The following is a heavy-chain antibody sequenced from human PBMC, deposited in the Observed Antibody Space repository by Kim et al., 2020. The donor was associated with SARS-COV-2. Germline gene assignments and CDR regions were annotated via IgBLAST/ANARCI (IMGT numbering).Heavy chain of an antibody. CDR3: TRDPPWEPYSGYDYGVESYYYYGMDV. CDR2: IRSKAYGGTT. J-gene: IGHJ6*02. Sequence: GGSLRLSCTASGFTFGDYAMSWFRQAPGKGLEWVGFIRSKAYGGTTEYAASVKGRFTISRDDSKSIAYLQMNSLKTEDTAVYYCTRDPPWEPYSGYDYGVESYYYYGMDVWGQGTTVTVSS. D-gene: IGHD5-12*01. V-gene: IGHV3-49*03. CDR1: GFTFGDYA.